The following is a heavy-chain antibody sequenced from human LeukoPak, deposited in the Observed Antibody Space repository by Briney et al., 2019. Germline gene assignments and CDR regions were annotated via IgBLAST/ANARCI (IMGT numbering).Heavy chain of an antibody. CDR3: AKEREYCSSGSCHYDLDV. CDR1: GGSISRNY. Sequence: SETLSLTCTVSGGSISRNYWNWIRQPPGKGLEWIGNIYYSETTNYNPSLKSRVSISVDTSKNQFSLKLSSVTAADTAVYYCAKEREYCSSGSCHYDLDVWGQGTTVTVSS. V-gene: IGHV4-59*01. J-gene: IGHJ6*02. CDR2: IYYSETT. D-gene: IGHD2-15*01.